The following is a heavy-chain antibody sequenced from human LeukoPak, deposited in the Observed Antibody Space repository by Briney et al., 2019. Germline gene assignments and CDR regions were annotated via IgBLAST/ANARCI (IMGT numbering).Heavy chain of an antibody. J-gene: IGHJ6*02. CDR1: GGSISSGDYY. CDR3: ARVGYYYYGMDV. V-gene: IGHV4-30-4*01. CDR2: MYYSGST. D-gene: IGHD3-16*01. Sequence: PSETLSLTCTVSGGSISSGDYYWSWIRQPPGKGLEWIGYMYYSGSTYYNPSLKSRVTISVDTSKNQFSLKLSSVTAADTAVYYCARVGYYYYGMDVWGQGTTVTVSS.